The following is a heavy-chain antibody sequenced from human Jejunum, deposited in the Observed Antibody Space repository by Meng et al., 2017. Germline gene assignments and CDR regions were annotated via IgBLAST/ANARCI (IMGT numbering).Heavy chain of an antibody. CDR2: IDDSGST. D-gene: IGHD4-11*01. Sequence: QVKLQHCGPGLFQPSETLSLTCAVYGGSISYYYWTWIRQPPGKGLEWIGEIDDSGSTNYNPSLKSRVTIAVDTSKSQFYLRVSSVTAADTAVYYCARGNEYSNYGADFWGQGTLVTVSS. CDR1: GGSISYYY. J-gene: IGHJ4*02. V-gene: IGHV4-34*01. CDR3: ARGNEYSNYGADF.